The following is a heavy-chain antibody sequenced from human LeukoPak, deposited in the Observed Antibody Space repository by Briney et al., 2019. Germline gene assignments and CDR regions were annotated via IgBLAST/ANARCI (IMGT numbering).Heavy chain of an antibody. J-gene: IGHJ4*02. CDR1: GFTFSIYG. V-gene: IGHV3-30*18. Sequence: QPGGSLRLSCAASGFTFSIYGMLWVRQAPGKGLEWVAVISYDGSNKYYADSVKGRFTISRDNSQNTLYLQMNSLGAEDTAVYYCAKKLADSSGYYSLDYWGQGTLVTVSS. D-gene: IGHD3-22*01. CDR3: AKKLADSSGYYSLDY. CDR2: ISYDGSNK.